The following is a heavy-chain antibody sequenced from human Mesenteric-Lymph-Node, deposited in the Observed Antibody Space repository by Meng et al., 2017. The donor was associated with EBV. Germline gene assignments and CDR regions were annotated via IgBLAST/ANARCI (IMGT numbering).Heavy chain of an antibody. D-gene: IGHD6-13*01. J-gene: IGHJ4*02. CDR2: IYYSGNT. Sequence: QLQESGPGLVKPSQTLSLTCTVSGGSIGSANYWSWIRQPPGKGLEWIGYIYYSGNTYYNPSLESRVTISIDTSKSQVSLKLTSVTAADTAVYYRARGTYSGSRYPSVFDYWGQGNLVTVSS. CDR1: GGSIGSANY. CDR3: ARGTYSGSRYPSVFDY. V-gene: IGHV4-30-4*01.